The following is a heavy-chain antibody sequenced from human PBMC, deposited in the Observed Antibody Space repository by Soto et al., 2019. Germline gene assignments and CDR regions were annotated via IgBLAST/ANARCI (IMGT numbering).Heavy chain of an antibody. CDR3: ARLRWETENNWFNP. D-gene: IGHD1-26*01. CDR1: GDSISSVDHY. J-gene: IGHJ5*02. CDR2: IYHSGST. V-gene: IGHV4-30-4*01. Sequence: SETLSLTCTVSGDSISSVDHYWSWIRQPPGKGLEWMGYIYHSGSTHYNPSLNSRLTISIDTSTNRFSLNLTSVTAADTAVYFCARLRWETENNWFNPWGQGALVTVSS.